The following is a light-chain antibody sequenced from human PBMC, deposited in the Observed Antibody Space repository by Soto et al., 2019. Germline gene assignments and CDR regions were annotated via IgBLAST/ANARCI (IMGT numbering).Light chain of an antibody. Sequence: EIVLTQSPGTLSLSPGERATLSCRASQSVSNSYLAWYQQKPGRAPRLLIYGASSRATDIPDRFSGSGSGTDFTLTISRLEPEDFAVYYCHQYDSWTFGQGTKV. V-gene: IGKV3-20*01. CDR1: QSVSNSY. CDR3: HQYDSWT. J-gene: IGKJ1*01. CDR2: GAS.